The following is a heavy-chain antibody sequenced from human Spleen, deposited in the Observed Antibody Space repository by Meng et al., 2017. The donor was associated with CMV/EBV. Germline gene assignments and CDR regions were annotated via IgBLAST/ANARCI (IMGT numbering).Heavy chain of an antibody. CDR1: SSYH. CDR3: AGVAVRVVSMVVIPSLHAMDV. Sequence: SSYHGSWIRQPPGKGLEWIGYVYYTGSTRYNPSLKSRFTMSIDNSRNQLSLNLRSVTAADTALYFCAGVAVRVVSMVVIPSLHAMDVWGQGTLVTVSS. V-gene: IGHV4-59*12. D-gene: IGHD2-21*01. J-gene: IGHJ6*02. CDR2: VYYTGST.